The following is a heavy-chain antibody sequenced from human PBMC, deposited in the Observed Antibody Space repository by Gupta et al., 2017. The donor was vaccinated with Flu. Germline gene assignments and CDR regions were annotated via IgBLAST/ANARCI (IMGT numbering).Heavy chain of an antibody. J-gene: IGHJ4*02. CDR2: ISSSSSYI. CDR3: ARVWAERSGHDY. CDR1: GLPFSTYS. Sequence: EWQLVASGGGLVKPGGSLRHSGAASGLPFSTYSMSWVRQAPGKGLEWVSFISSSSSYIYDADSVKGRFTISRDNAKNSLYLQMNGLRAEDTAVYYCARVWAERSGHDYWGQGTLVTVSS. V-gene: IGHV3-21*01. D-gene: IGHD1-26*01.